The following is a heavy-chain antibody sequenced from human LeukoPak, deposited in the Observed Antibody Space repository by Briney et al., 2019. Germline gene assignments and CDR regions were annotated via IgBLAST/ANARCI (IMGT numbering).Heavy chain of an antibody. CDR3: ARGGHSSGWYYYYYYGMDV. V-gene: IGHV1-8*01. CDR1: GYTFTSYD. Sequence: ASVKVSRKASGYTFTSYDINWVRQATGQGLEWMGWMNPNSGNTGYAQKFQGRVTMTRNTSISTAYMELSSLRSEDTAVYYCARGGHSSGWYYYYYYGMDVWGQGTTVTVSS. J-gene: IGHJ6*02. D-gene: IGHD6-19*01. CDR2: MNPNSGNT.